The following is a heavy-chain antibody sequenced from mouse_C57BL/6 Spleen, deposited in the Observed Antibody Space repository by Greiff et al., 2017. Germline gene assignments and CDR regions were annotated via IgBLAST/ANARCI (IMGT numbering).Heavy chain of an antibody. CDR1: GYTFTSYW. CDR2: INPSNGGT. D-gene: IGHD1-1*01. V-gene: IGHV1-53*01. Sequence: QVQLQQPGPELVKPGASVKLSCKASGYTFTSYWMHWVKQRPGQGLEWIGNINPSNGGTNYNEKFKSKATLTVDKSSITAYMQLSRLTSEDTAVYYCAAYVGSSLAYWGQRTLVTVSA. J-gene: IGHJ3*01. CDR3: AAYVGSSLAY.